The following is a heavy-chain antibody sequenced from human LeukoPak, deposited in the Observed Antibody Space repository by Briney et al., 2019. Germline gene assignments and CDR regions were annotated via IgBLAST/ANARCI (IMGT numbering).Heavy chain of an antibody. CDR2: ISGSGGST. CDR3: AREGLSIAARPGYFDY. Sequence: GGTLRLSCAASGFTFNNYGMNWVRQAPGKGLEWVSVISGSGGSTYYADSVKGRFTISRDNSKNTLYLQMGSLRAEDMAVYYCAREGLSIAARPGYFDYWGQGTLVTVSS. J-gene: IGHJ4*02. D-gene: IGHD6-6*01. CDR1: GFTFNNYG. V-gene: IGHV3-23*01.